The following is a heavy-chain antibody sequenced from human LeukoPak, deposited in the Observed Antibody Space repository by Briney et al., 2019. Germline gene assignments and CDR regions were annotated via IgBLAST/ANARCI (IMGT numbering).Heavy chain of an antibody. CDR1: GFTFSSYA. CDR2: ISGSGGST. D-gene: IGHD1-26*01. CDR3: AKTGGVGANSYYFDY. J-gene: IGHJ4*02. V-gene: IGHV3-23*01. Sequence: GGSLRLSCAASGFTFSSYAMSWVRQAPGKGLEWVSGISGSGGSTYYADSVKGRFTISRDNSKNTLYLQMNSLRAEDTAVYYCAKTGGVGANSYYFDYWGQGTLVTVSS.